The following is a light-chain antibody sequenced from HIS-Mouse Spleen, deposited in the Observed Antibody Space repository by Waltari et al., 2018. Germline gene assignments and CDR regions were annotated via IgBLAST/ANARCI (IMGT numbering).Light chain of an antibody. V-gene: IGLV2-14*03. J-gene: IGLJ3*02. CDR2: DVS. CDR3: SSYTSSSTRV. Sequence: QSALTQPASVSGSPGPSITISCTAPSSNVGGYHYVSWYQQHPGKAPKLMIYDVSNRPSGVSNRFSGSKSGNTASLTISGLQAEDEADYYCSSYTSSSTRVFGGGTKLTVL. CDR1: SSNVGGYHY.